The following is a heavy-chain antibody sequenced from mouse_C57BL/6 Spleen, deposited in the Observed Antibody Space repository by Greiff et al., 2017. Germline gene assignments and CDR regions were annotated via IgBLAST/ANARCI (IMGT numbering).Heavy chain of an antibody. CDR3: AIGWDEGYFDY. V-gene: IGHV1-74*01. CDR2: IHPSDSDT. D-gene: IGHD4-1*01. J-gene: IGHJ2*01. Sequence: QLQQPGAELVKPGASVKVSCKASGYTFTSYWMHWVKQRPGQGLEWIGRIHPSDSDTNYNQKFKGKATLTVDKSSSTAYMQLSSLTSDDSAVYYCAIGWDEGYFDYWGQGTTLTVSS. CDR1: GYTFTSYW.